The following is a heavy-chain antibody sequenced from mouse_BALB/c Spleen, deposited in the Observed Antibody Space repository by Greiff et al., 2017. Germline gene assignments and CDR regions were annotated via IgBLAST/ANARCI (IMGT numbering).Heavy chain of an antibody. Sequence: EVKLVESGGGLVQPKGSLKLSCAASGFTFNTYAMNWVRQAPGKGLEWVARIRSKSNNYATYYADSVKDRFTISRDDSQCVLYLQMNNLKTEDTAMYYCVRQGGLDVWGAGTTVTVSS. CDR1: GFTFNTYA. CDR2: IRSKSNNYAT. CDR3: VRQGGLDV. J-gene: IGHJ1*01. V-gene: IGHV10-1*02.